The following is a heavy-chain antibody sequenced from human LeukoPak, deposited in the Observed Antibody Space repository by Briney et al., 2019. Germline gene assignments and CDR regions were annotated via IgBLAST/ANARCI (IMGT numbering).Heavy chain of an antibody. D-gene: IGHD6-13*01. Sequence: SETLSLTCTVSGGSINSYYWGWIRQPPGKGLEWIGSIYYSGSTYYNPSLKSRVIISVDTSKNQFSLKLSSVTAADTAVYYCASSHRGIDAFDIWGQGTMVTVSS. CDR1: GGSINSYY. J-gene: IGHJ3*02. CDR3: ASSHRGIDAFDI. V-gene: IGHV4-39*01. CDR2: IYYSGST.